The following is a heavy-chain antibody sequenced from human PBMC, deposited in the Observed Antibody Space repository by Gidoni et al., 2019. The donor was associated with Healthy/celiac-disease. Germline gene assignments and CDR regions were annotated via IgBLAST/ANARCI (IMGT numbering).Heavy chain of an antibody. V-gene: IGHV1-69*01. CDR2: ISPIFGTA. D-gene: IGHD6-6*01. J-gene: IGHJ4*02. CDR3: ARSAQEYSSSWYY. Sequence: WMGGISPIFGTANYAQKFQGRVTITADESTSTAYMELSSRRSEDTAVYYCARSAQEYSSSWYYWGQGTLVTVSS.